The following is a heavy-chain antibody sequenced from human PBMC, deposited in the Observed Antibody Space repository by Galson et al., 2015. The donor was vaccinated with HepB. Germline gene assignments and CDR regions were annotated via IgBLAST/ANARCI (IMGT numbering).Heavy chain of an antibody. CDR1: GFSLSTSGVG. Sequence: PALVKPTQTLTLTCTFSGFSLSTSGVGVGWIRQPPGKALEWLALIYWDDDKRYSPSLKSRLTITKDTSKNQVVLTMTNMDPVDTATYYCAHYGGVPRAAAASTFDYWGQGTLVTVSS. J-gene: IGHJ4*02. D-gene: IGHD6-13*01. CDR3: AHYGGVPRAAAASTFDY. CDR2: IYWDDDK. V-gene: IGHV2-5*02.